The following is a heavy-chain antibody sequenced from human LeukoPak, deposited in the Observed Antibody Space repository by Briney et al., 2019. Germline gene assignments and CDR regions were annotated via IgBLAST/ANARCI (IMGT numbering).Heavy chain of an antibody. J-gene: IGHJ4*02. Sequence: KPSETLSLTCTVSGGSISSYYWNWIRQPPGKGLEWIGYIYSSGTTNYNPSLRSRGSMSVDTSKNQFSLRLSSVTAADTAVYYCARHDCSSTSCSVDYWGQGTLVTVSS. D-gene: IGHD2-2*01. V-gene: IGHV4-59*01. CDR2: IYSSGTT. CDR1: GGSISSYY. CDR3: ARHDCSSTSCSVDY.